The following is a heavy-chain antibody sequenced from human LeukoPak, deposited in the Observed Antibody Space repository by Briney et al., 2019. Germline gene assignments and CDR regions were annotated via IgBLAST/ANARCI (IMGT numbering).Heavy chain of an antibody. CDR2: INGGGGSI. CDR1: GFTFSSSG. CDR3: AKVSLNMVNDAFDI. D-gene: IGHD4/OR15-4a*01. Sequence: GGSLRLSCAASGFTFSSSGMTWVRQAPGKGLEWVASINGGGGSIFHADSVKGRFTISRDNSKNTLYLQMNSLRAEDTAMYYCAKVSLNMVNDAFDIWGQGTMVSVSS. J-gene: IGHJ3*02. V-gene: IGHV3-23*01.